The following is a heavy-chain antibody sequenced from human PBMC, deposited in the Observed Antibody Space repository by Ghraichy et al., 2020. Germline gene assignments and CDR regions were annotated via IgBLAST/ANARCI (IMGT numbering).Heavy chain of an antibody. CDR3: ARGSTVVRYYYYDDMDV. CDR1: EFTFSSYS. J-gene: IGHJ6*02. V-gene: IGHV3-48*02. D-gene: IGHD4-23*01. Sequence: LSLTCVGSEFTFSSYSMNWVRQAPGKGLEWVSYITSSSRFISYADSVKGRFTVSRDNGQNSLYLQMKSLRDEDTAVYYCARGSTVVRYYYYDDMDVWGQGTTVTVSS. CDR2: ITSSSRFI.